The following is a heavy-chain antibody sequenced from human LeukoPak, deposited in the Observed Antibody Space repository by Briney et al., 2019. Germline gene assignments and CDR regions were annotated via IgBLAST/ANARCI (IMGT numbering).Heavy chain of an antibody. Sequence: GGSLRLSCAASGFPFSGYWMHWVRQAPGKGLVWVSRIDDDGAGTTYADSVKGRFTISRDIAKNTLYLQMNSLRVEDTAVYYCARSASGYDAWGQGTLVTVSS. CDR1: GFPFSGYW. J-gene: IGHJ5*02. D-gene: IGHD5-12*01. CDR3: ARSASGYDA. CDR2: IDDDGAGT. V-gene: IGHV3-74*01.